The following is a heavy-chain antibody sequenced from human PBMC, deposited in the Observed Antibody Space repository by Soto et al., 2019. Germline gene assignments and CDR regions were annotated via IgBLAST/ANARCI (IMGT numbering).Heavy chain of an antibody. Sequence: GESLKISCRGAGYTFTDYWIGWVRQLPGKGLEWMGIIYPGDSDTRYSPSFQGHVTITVDKSTSTAYLQWNTLKSSDTAMYYCARHISNSRESDYAMGLRGQGTTVTVSS. J-gene: IGHJ6*02. CDR2: IYPGDSDT. CDR3: ARHISNSRESDYAMGL. V-gene: IGHV5-51*01. CDR1: GYTFTDYW. D-gene: IGHD4-4*01.